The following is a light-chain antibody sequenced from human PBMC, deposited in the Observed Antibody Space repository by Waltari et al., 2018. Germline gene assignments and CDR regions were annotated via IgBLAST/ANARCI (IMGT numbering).Light chain of an antibody. V-gene: IGLV1-47*01. CDR3: STWDDSVTGWL. J-gene: IGLJ3*02. CDR2: KNN. CDR1: SSNIGNNY. Sequence: QSILTQPPSASGTPGQRVTISCYGASSNIGNNYVYWYRQLPGPAPKLLLYKNNQRPSGVPDRFSGSKSGTSASLAISGLRAEDESYYFCSTWDDSVTGWLFGGGTKLTVL.